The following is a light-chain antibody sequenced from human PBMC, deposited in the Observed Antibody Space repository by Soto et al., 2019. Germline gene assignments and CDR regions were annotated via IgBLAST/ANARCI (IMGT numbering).Light chain of an antibody. CDR3: SSYTSNNTPV. Sequence: QSALTQPRSVSGSPGQSVTISCTGTSSDVGGYNYVSWYQQHPGKAPKLMISEVSNRPSGVSDRFSGSKSGNTASLTISGLQAEDEADYYCSSYTSNNTPVFGGGTKLTVL. CDR2: EVS. CDR1: SSDVGGYNY. J-gene: IGLJ2*01. V-gene: IGLV2-14*01.